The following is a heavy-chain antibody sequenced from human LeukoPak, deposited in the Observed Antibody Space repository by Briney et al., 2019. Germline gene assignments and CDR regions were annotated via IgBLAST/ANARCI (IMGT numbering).Heavy chain of an antibody. CDR3: AKDKGSESSWTFDY. Sequence: PGGSLRLSCAASGFTFSSHVMSWVRQTPGKGLEWVSAISGNGKTTYYADSVRGRFIISRDNSKNTLYLQMNSLRAEDTAVYYCAKDKGSESSWTFDYWGQGTLVTVSS. D-gene: IGHD6-13*01. J-gene: IGHJ4*02. CDR1: GFTFSSHV. CDR2: ISGNGKTT. V-gene: IGHV3-23*01.